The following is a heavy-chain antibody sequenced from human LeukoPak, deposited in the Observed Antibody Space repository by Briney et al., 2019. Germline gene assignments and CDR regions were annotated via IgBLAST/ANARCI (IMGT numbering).Heavy chain of an antibody. D-gene: IGHD4-23*01. Sequence: GASVTVSFKSSGYTFTVYYMHWVRQPPGQGLEWMGWISPNSGGTNYSQKFQGRVTITRATAISTAYLEVSMLRSDRTAVYYCARVLCYGGNSDYWGKETLVSVPS. V-gene: IGHV1-2*02. CDR2: ISPNSGGT. CDR1: GYTFTVYY. J-gene: IGHJ4*02. CDR3: ARVLCYGGNSDY.